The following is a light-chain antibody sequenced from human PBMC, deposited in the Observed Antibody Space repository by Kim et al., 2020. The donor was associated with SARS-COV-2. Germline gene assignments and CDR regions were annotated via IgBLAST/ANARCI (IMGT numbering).Light chain of an antibody. V-gene: IGKV1-33*01. J-gene: IGKJ2*01. Sequence: ATVGDRVTITCQASQDISNYLNWYQQKPGKAPKLLIYDASNLETGVPSRFSGSGSGTDFTFTISSLQPEDIATYYCQQYDNLPLYTFGQGTKLEI. CDR1: QDISNY. CDR2: DAS. CDR3: QQYDNLPLYT.